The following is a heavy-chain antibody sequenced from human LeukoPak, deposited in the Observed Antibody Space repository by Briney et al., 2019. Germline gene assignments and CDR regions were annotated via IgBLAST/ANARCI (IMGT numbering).Heavy chain of an antibody. D-gene: IGHD3-9*01. CDR3: ARGLTNYDILTGYYPNYYYGMDV. Sequence: KRSETLSLTCTVSGGSISSYYWSWIRQPPGKGLEWIGYIYYSGSTNYNPSLKSRVTISVDTSKNQFSLKLSSVTAADTAVYYCARGLTNYDILTGYYPNYYYGMDVWGKGTTVTVSS. V-gene: IGHV4-59*01. J-gene: IGHJ6*04. CDR2: IYYSGST. CDR1: GGSISSYY.